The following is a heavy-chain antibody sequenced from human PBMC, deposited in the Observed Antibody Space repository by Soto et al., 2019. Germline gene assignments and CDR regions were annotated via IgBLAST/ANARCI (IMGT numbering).Heavy chain of an antibody. CDR3: GXGHSDYQGDYNSYGVDI. V-gene: IGHV3-23*01. D-gene: IGHD4-4*01. CDR1: GFPFNNYA. CDR2: STGPGGST. Sequence: GGSLRLSCAVSGFPFNNYAINWVRQGPGKGLEWVAASTGPGGSTYNEDSVKGRFTVSRDDSKKTVYLQLDGLRAEDTAVYYCGXGHSDYQGDYNSYGVDIWGQGTTVTVSS. J-gene: IGHJ6*02.